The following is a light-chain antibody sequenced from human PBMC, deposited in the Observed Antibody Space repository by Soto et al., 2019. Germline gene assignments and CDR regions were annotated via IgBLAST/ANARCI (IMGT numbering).Light chain of an antibody. CDR2: AAS. Sequence: DIHMTQSPSTLSASVRDRFTITCPASQSISSWLAWYQQKPGKAPKLLIYAASTLQSGVPSRFRGSGSGTDFTLTISCLQPEDFATYYCQQYYSSPRTFGPGTKVDIK. CDR1: QSISSW. V-gene: IGKV1-5*01. J-gene: IGKJ3*01. CDR3: QQYYSSPRT.